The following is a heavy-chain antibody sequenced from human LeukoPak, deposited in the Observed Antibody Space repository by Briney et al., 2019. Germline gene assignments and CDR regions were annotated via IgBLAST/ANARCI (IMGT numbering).Heavy chain of an antibody. D-gene: IGHD1-26*01. Sequence: GGTLRLSCSASGFTFTTYGMNWVRQAPGKGLEWVSGIGGSGVRTYYADSVKGRFTISRDNSKNAVYLQLNSLRADDTAVYYCHVVGSAQKPDSWGQGTLVTVSS. V-gene: IGHV3-23*01. CDR3: HVVGSAQKPDS. CDR2: IGGSGVRT. J-gene: IGHJ4*02. CDR1: GFTFTTYG.